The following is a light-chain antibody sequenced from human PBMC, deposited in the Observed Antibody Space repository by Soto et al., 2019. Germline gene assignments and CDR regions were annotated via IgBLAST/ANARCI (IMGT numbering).Light chain of an antibody. V-gene: IGLV2-14*01. CDR1: SSDVGSYNY. Sequence: QSALTQPASVSGSPGQSITLSCTGTSSDVGSYNYVSWYQQHPGKAPKLMIYEVSDRHSGISNRFSRTKSGNTASLTISEVQTEDEANYCRSSYTRSSTLFGTGAKLTVL. CDR2: EVS. CDR3: SSYTRSSTL. J-gene: IGLJ1*01.